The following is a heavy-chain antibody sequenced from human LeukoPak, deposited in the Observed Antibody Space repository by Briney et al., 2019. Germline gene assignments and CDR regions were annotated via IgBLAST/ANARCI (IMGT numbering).Heavy chain of an antibody. J-gene: IGHJ4*02. CDR2: IYHSGST. CDR3: ASMKGVIIGAIDY. CDR1: GGSISSSNW. D-gene: IGHD3-10*01. V-gene: IGHV4-4*02. Sequence: PSETLSLTCAVSGGSISSSNWWSWVRQPPGKGLEWIGEIYHSGSTNYNPSLKSRVTISVDTSKNQFSLKLSSVTAADTAVYYCASMKGVIIGAIDYWGQGTLVTVSS.